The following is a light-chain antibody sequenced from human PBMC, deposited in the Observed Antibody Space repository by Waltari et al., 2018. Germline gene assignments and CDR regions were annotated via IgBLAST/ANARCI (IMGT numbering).Light chain of an antibody. J-gene: IGLJ2*01. CDR2: DVS. V-gene: IGLV2-14*03. CDR1: SSDLGLYNY. Sequence: QSALTQPASVSGSPGQSITIPCTGTSSDLGLYNYVSWYQQHPDRDPKLLIFDVSNRPSGVPNRFSGSKSGNTASLTITGLQAEDEADYYCASYTSSSLIFGGGTKLTVL. CDR3: ASYTSSSLI.